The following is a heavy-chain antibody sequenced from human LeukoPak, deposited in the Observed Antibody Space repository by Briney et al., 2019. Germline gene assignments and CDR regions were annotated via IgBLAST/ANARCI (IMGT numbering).Heavy chain of an antibody. D-gene: IGHD2-2*01. CDR1: GGSISSSSYY. CDR3: AKSSSGTIDY. Sequence: SEALSLTCTVSGGSISSSSYYWGWIRQPPGKGLEWIGSIYYSGSTYYKSSLKSRVTISVDTSKNQFSLKLSSVTAADTAVYYCAKSSSGTIDYWGQGTLVTVSS. V-gene: IGHV4-39*01. J-gene: IGHJ4*02. CDR2: IYYSGST.